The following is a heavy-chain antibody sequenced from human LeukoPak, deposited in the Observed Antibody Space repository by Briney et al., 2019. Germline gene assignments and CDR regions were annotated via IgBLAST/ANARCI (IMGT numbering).Heavy chain of an antibody. D-gene: IGHD5-12*01. Sequence: TGGSLRLSCAASGFTLSAYWMHWVRQAPGKGLMWVTRIEGDGNRITYADSVKGRFTISRDNAKNTLYLQMNSLRAEDTAVYYCTRDWSNLGYDYWGQGTLVTVSS. V-gene: IGHV3-74*01. CDR2: IEGDGNRI. CDR3: TRDWSNLGYDY. CDR1: GFTLSAYW. J-gene: IGHJ4*02.